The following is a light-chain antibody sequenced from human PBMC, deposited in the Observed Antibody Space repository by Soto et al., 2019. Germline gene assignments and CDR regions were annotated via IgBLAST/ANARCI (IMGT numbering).Light chain of an antibody. CDR2: EVA. Sequence: QSALTQPASVSGSPGQSITISCSGTSNDVGGSNHVSWYQQHPGKAPKLLLYEVAVRPSGVSNRFSGSKSGNTASLTISGLQTEDEADYYCSSYAGSSNVFGTGTKLTVL. CDR1: SNDVGGSNH. V-gene: IGLV2-14*01. J-gene: IGLJ1*01. CDR3: SSYAGSSNV.